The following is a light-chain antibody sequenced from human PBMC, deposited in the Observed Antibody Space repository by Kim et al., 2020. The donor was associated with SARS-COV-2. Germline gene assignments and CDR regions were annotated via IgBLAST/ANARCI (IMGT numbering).Light chain of an antibody. Sequence: DIQMTQSSTLSASVGDRVTITCRASQSISSWLAWYQQKPGKAPKLLIYKESSLESGVPSRFSGSGSGTEFTLTVSSLQPDDFATYYCQQYNSYTWTFGQGTKVDIK. CDR2: KES. J-gene: IGKJ1*01. V-gene: IGKV1-5*03. CDR1: QSISSW. CDR3: QQYNSYTWT.